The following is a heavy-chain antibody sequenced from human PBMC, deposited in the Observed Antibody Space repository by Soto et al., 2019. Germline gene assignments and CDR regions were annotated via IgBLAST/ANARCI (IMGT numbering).Heavy chain of an antibody. D-gene: IGHD2-21*02. CDR1: GFTFSSYA. J-gene: IGHJ4*02. Sequence: PVGSLRLSCAASGFTFSSYAMSWVRQAPGKGLEWVSAISGSGVSTYYADSVKGRFTISRDNSKNTLYLQMNSLRAEDTAIYYCARSDNVILTASFDYWGQGALVTVSS. CDR2: ISGSGVST. V-gene: IGHV3-23*01. CDR3: ARSDNVILTASFDY.